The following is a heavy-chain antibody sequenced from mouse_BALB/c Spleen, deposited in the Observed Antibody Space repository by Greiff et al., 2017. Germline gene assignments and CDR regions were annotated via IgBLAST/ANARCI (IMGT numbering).Heavy chain of an antibody. V-gene: IGHV1-18*01. CDR2: INPNYDST. CDR3: ARRYGSSGRFAY. D-gene: IGHD1-1*01. J-gene: IGHJ3*01. Sequence: LVESGASVKISCKASGYTFTDYNMDWVKQSHGKSLEWIGDINPNYDSTSYNQKFEGKATLTVDKSSSTAYMELRSLTSEDTAVYYCARRYGSSGRFAYWGQGTLVTVSA. CDR1: GYTFTDYN.